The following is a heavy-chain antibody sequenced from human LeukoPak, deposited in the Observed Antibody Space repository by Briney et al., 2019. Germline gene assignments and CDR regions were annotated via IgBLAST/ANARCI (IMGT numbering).Heavy chain of an antibody. J-gene: IGHJ5*02. CDR3: ARGIAAAGSWFWFDP. CDR1: GGSISSYY. V-gene: IGHV4-59*08. CDR2: IYYSGST. Sequence: KTSETLSLTCTVSGGSISSYYWSWIRQPPGKGLEWIGYIYYSGSTNYNPSLKSRVTISVDTSKNQFSLKLSSVTAADTAVYYCARGIAAAGSWFWFDPWGQGTLVTVSS. D-gene: IGHD6-13*01.